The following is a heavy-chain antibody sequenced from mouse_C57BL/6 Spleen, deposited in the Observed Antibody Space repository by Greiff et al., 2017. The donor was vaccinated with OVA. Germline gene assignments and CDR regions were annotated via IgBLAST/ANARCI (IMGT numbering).Heavy chain of an antibody. D-gene: IGHD2-12*01. CDR2: IYPGDGDT. Sequence: QVQLQQSGAELVKPGASVKISCKASGYAFSSYWMNCVKQRPGKGLEWIGQIYPGDGDTNYNGKFKGKATLTADKSSSTAYMQLSSLTSEDSAVYCCASYSSSFDYWGQGTTLTVSS. CDR1: GYAFSSYW. V-gene: IGHV1-80*01. J-gene: IGHJ2*01. CDR3: ASYSSSFDY.